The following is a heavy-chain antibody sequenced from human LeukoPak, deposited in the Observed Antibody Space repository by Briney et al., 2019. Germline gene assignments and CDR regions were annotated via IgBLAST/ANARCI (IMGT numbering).Heavy chain of an antibody. CDR2: MNPNSGHT. J-gene: IGHJ6*02. CDR3: ARTLVRGLPGMDV. D-gene: IGHD3-10*01. CDR1: GHTFASYD. Sequence: ASVTVSCKASGHTFASYDINWVRQATGQGLEYLGWMNPNSGHTGYAQKFQGRFTMTWDTSVSTAYMELSSLSSEDTAVYYCARTLVRGLPGMDVWGQGTTVTVPS. V-gene: IGHV1-8*01.